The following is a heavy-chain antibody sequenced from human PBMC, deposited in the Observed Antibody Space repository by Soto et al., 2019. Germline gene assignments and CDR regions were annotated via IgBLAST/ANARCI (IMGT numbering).Heavy chain of an antibody. CDR2: ISGSGGST. CDR1: GFTFSSYA. CDR3: AGRITIFGVVYGMDV. V-gene: IGHV3-23*01. J-gene: IGHJ6*02. D-gene: IGHD3-3*01. Sequence: LRLSCAASGFTFSSYAMSWVRQAPGKGLEWVSAISGSGGSTYYADSVKGRFTISRDNSKNTLYLQMNSLRAEDTAVYYCAGRITIFGVVYGMDVWGQGTTVTVSS.